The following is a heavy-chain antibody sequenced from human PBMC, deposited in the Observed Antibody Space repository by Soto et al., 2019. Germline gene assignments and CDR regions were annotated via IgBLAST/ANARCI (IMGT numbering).Heavy chain of an antibody. CDR3: AKNTGGNSYYFDF. D-gene: IGHD2-21*01. CDR1: GFTFTYYG. J-gene: IGHJ4*02. CDR2: ISSDGNNL. Sequence: QVQLVESGGGVVPPGKSLRLSCAASGFTFTYYGMHWVRQAPGKGLECVALISSDGNNLFYLDSVKGRFTISRDNSKNTLYLQMNSLRPEDTAVYYCAKNTGGNSYYFDFWGQGTLVTVSS. V-gene: IGHV3-30*18.